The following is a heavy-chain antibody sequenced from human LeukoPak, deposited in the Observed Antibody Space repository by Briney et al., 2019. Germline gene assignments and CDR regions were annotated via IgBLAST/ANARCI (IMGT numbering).Heavy chain of an antibody. CDR1: GFTLSSYA. CDR2: ISSSSSYI. Sequence: GGSLRLSCAASGFTLSSYAMSWVRQAPGKGLEWVSSISSSSSYIYYADSVKGRFTISRDSAKNSLYLQMNSLRADDTAVYFCARDGPTDVGGPRAFDIWGQGTMVTVSS. D-gene: IGHD3-16*01. V-gene: IGHV3-21*01. J-gene: IGHJ3*02. CDR3: ARDGPTDVGGPRAFDI.